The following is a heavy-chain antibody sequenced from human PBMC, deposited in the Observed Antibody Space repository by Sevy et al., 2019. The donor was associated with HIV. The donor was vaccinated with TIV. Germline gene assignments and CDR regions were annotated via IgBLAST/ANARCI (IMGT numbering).Heavy chain of an antibody. CDR3: AREGSSSWSYLVRVGGGRSYFDY. Sequence: GGSLRLSCAASGFTFSSYWMSWVRQAPGKGLEWVANIKQDGSEKYYVDSVKGRFTISRDNAKNSLYLQMNSLRAEDTAVYYCAREGSSSWSYLVRVGGGRSYFDYWGQGTLVTVSS. V-gene: IGHV3-7*01. CDR1: GFTFSSYW. D-gene: IGHD6-13*01. CDR2: IKQDGSEK. J-gene: IGHJ4*02.